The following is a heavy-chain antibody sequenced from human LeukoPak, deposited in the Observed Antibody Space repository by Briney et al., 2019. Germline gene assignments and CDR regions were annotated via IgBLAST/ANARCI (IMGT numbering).Heavy chain of an antibody. D-gene: IGHD2-2*01. CDR1: GFTFDDYA. CDR3: AKGGCSSTSCYADYYYGMDV. CDR2: ISWNSGSI. V-gene: IGHV3-9*01. J-gene: IGHJ6*02. Sequence: PGGSLRLSCAASGFTFDDYAMHGVRQAPGKGLEWVSGISWNSGSIGYADSVKGRFTISRDNAKNSLYLQMNSLRAEDTALYYCAKGGCSSTSCYADYYYGMDVWGQGTTVTVSS.